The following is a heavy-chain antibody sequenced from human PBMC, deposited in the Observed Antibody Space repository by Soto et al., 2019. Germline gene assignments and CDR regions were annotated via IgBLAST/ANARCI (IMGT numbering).Heavy chain of an antibody. CDR2: IFPSDSDT. V-gene: IGHV5-51*01. CDR1: GYRFTSYW. D-gene: IGHD3-22*01. Sequence: GESLKISCRTSGYRFTSYWIAWVRQMPGKGLEWMGIIFPSDSDTRYSPSFQGQVTISADRSTSTVFLQWASLKASDTAVYFCARKDRSGYFNWFDPWGQGTLVTVS. J-gene: IGHJ5*02. CDR3: ARKDRSGYFNWFDP.